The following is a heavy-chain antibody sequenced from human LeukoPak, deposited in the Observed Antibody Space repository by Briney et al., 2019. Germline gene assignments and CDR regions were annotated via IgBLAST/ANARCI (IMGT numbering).Heavy chain of an antibody. CDR2: ISSSSDSI. CDR3: ARAGGLLWFGEVLESSDAFHI. CDR1: GFTFSSYG. Sequence: GGSLRLSCAASGFTFSSYGMNWVRQAPGKRLEWVSYISSSSDSIYYADSVKGRFTISRDNAENSLYLQMSSLRDEDTAVYYCARAGGLLWFGEVLESSDAFHIWGQGTMVTVSS. D-gene: IGHD3-10*01. V-gene: IGHV3-48*02. J-gene: IGHJ3*02.